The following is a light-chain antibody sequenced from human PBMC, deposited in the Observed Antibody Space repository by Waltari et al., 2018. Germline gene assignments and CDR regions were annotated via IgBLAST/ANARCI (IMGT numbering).Light chain of an antibody. Sequence: EVMLTQSPGTLSLSPGERATLSCRASQRVTSNYLAWYQQRPGQAPRLLIFGASLRAAGISDNFRGGGSGTDFTLTINRLEPADFAVYYCQQYGDSPWTFGQGTKVEFK. CDR2: GAS. CDR1: QRVTSNY. CDR3: QQYGDSPWT. V-gene: IGKV3-20*01. J-gene: IGKJ1*01.